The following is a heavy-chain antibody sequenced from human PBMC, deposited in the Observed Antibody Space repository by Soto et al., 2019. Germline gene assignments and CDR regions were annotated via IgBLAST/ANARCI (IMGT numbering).Heavy chain of an antibody. J-gene: IGHJ4*02. V-gene: IGHV1-8*01. CDR3: ARAPTRDYVYYFDY. Sequence: GASVKVSCKASGYTFTSYDINWVRQATGQGLEWMGWMNPNSGNTGYAQKFQGRVTMTRNTSISTAYMELSSLRSEDTAAYYCARAPTRDYVYYFDYWGQGTLVTVSS. CDR1: GYTFTSYD. CDR2: MNPNSGNT. D-gene: IGHD3-16*01.